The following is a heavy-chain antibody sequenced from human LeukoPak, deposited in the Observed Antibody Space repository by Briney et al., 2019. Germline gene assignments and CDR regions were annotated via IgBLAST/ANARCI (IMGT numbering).Heavy chain of an antibody. CDR3: TSGGDCRTTSCYTD. J-gene: IGHJ4*02. V-gene: IGHV3-15*01. D-gene: IGHD2-2*02. Sequence: GGSLRLSCAASGFTFSKAWMSWVRQAPGKGLEWVGRTKSKSDGGTTDYAAPVKGRFTISRDDSKNTLYLHMDSLKTEDTAVYYCTSGGDCRTTSCYTDWGQGTLVTVSS. CDR1: GFTFSKAW. CDR2: TKSKSDGGTT.